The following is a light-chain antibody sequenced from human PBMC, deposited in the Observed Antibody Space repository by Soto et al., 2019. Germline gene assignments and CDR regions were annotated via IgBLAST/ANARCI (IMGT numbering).Light chain of an antibody. J-gene: IGLJ1*01. CDR1: TSDIGAYKY. CDR3: SSYTGGSAPYV. CDR2: EVS. V-gene: IGLV2-14*01. Sequence: QSALTQPASVSGSPGQSITISCTGTTSDIGAYKYVSWYQQDPGKAPKLMIYEVSNRPSGVSNRFSGSKSDNTASLTISGLQAEDQADYYCSSYTGGSAPYVFGTGTKLTVL.